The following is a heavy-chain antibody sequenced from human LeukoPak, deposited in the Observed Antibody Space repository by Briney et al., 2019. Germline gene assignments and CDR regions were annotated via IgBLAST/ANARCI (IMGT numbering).Heavy chain of an antibody. CDR2: IYYSGST. D-gene: IGHD1-26*01. J-gene: IGHJ4*02. Sequence: PSETLSLTCTVSGGSISSGGYYWSWIRQHPGKGLEWIGYIYYSGSTNYNPSLKSRVTISVDTSKNQFSLKLSSVTAADTAVYYCARTDAVGATAVFDYWGQGTLVTVSS. CDR1: GGSISSGGYY. CDR3: ARTDAVGATAVFDY. V-gene: IGHV4-61*08.